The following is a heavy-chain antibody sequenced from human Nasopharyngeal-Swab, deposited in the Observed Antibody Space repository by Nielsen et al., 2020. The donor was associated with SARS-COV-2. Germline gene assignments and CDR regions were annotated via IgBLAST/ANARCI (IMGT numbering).Heavy chain of an antibody. CDR3: ARAGYSSGWDFDY. D-gene: IGHD6-19*01. V-gene: IGHV6-1*01. CDR1: GDSVSSSTTA. Sequence: QTLSLTCAISGDSVSSSTTAWNWIRQSPSRGLEWLGRTYYRSKWYNDYALSVRSRITIKPDTSKNQFSLQLNSVTPEDTAVYYCARAGYSSGWDFDYWGQGTLVTVSS. J-gene: IGHJ4*02. CDR2: TYYRSKWYN.